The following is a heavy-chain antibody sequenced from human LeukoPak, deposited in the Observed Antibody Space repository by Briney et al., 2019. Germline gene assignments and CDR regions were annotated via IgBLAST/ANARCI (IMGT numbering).Heavy chain of an antibody. Sequence: ASVKVSCKASGYTFTSYGISWVRQAPGQGLEWMGWISAYNGNTNYAQKLQGRVTMTTDTSTSTAYMELRSLRSDDTAVYYCAREPPSRYCGGDCYRFDYWGQGTLVTVSS. CDR1: GYTFTSYG. CDR2: ISAYNGNT. V-gene: IGHV1-18*01. J-gene: IGHJ4*02. CDR3: AREPPSRYCGGDCYRFDY. D-gene: IGHD2-21*02.